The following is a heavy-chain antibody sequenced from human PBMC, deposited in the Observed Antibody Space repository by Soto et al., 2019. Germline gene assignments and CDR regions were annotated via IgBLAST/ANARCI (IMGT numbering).Heavy chain of an antibody. D-gene: IGHD5-18*01. CDR3: ARRYSYGYPFDY. V-gene: IGHV4-39*01. J-gene: IGHJ4*02. Sequence: SETLSLTCTVSGGSISSSSYYWGWIRQPPGKGLEWIGSIYYSGSTYYNPSLKSRVTISVDTPKNQFSLKLSSVTAADTAVYYCARRYSYGYPFDYWGQGTLVTVSS. CDR2: IYYSGST. CDR1: GGSISSSSYY.